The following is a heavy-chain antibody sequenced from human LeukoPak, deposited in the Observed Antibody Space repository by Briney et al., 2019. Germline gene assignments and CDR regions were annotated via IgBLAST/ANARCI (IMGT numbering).Heavy chain of an antibody. CDR3: ARDVVGGGNFDY. CDR1: GDSISSYY. D-gene: IGHD1-26*01. J-gene: IGHJ4*02. V-gene: IGHV4-59*01. Sequence: SETLSLACTVSGDSISSYYWSWIRQPPGKGLEWIGCSYYSGSTNYNPSLKSRVTISVDTSKNQFSLKLSSVTAADTAVYYCARDVVGGGNFDYWGQGTLVTVSS. CDR2: SYYSGST.